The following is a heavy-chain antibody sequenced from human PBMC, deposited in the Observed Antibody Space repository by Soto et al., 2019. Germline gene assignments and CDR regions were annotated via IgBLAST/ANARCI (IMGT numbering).Heavy chain of an antibody. Sequence: PGGSLRLSCAASGFTFSSYAMSWVRQAPGKGLEWVSAISGSGGSTYYAGSVKGRFTISRDNSKNTLYLQMNSLRAEDTAVYYCAKESGFPSGYYWDYWGQGTLVTVSS. CDR3: AKESGFPSGYYWDY. V-gene: IGHV3-23*01. CDR2: ISGSGGST. J-gene: IGHJ4*02. CDR1: GFTFSSYA. D-gene: IGHD3-22*01.